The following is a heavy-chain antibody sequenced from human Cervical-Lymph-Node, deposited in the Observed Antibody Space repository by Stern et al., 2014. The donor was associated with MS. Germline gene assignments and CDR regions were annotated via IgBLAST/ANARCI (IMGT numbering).Heavy chain of an antibody. Sequence: QVQLVQSGAEVKKPGASVKGSCKASGYTFTNYYMHWVRLTPGQGLEWMGIIKPSGGSTNYSQKFQDRVTVTRTESQTTVYMELSSLRSEDTAVYYCARGLRDYGDYEGYYLDYWGQGALVTVSS. V-gene: IGHV1-46*01. D-gene: IGHD4-17*01. CDR2: IKPSGGST. CDR1: GYTFTNYY. J-gene: IGHJ4*02. CDR3: ARGLRDYGDYEGYYLDY.